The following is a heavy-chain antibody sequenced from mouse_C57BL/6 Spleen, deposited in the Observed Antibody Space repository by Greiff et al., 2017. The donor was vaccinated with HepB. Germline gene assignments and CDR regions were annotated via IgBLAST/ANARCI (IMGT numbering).Heavy chain of an antibody. Sequence: EVQLQQSGPELVKPGASVKMSCKASGYTFTDYNMHWVKQSHGKSLEWIGYINPNNGGTSYNQKFKGKATLTVNKSSSTAYMELRSLTSEDSAVYYCARFGYSNPWFAYWGQGTLVTVSA. CDR1: GYTFTDYN. J-gene: IGHJ3*01. D-gene: IGHD2-5*01. V-gene: IGHV1-22*01. CDR3: ARFGYSNPWFAY. CDR2: INPNNGGT.